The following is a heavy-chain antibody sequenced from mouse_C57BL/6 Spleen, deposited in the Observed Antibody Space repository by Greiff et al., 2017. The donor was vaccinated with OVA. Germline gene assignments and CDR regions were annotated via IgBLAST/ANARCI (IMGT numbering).Heavy chain of an antibody. J-gene: IGHJ1*03. CDR1: GFTFSDYG. CDR3: ARNYYSNYEYFDV. Sequence: DVKLVESGGGLVKPGGSLKLSCAASGFTFSDYGMHWVRQAPEKGLEWVAYISSGSSTIYYADTVKGRFTISRDNAKNTLFLQMTSLRSEDTAMYYCARNYYSNYEYFDVWGTGTTVTVSS. CDR2: ISSGSSTI. D-gene: IGHD2-5*01. V-gene: IGHV5-17*01.